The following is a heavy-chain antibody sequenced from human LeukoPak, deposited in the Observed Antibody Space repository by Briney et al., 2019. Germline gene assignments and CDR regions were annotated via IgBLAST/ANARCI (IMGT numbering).Heavy chain of an antibody. CDR2: IYSGGNT. D-gene: IGHD1-26*01. Sequence: GSLRLSCAASGFTVSSNYISWVRQTPGKGLEWVSVIYSGGNTYYADAVKGRFSISSDNSKNTLYLQMNSLRAEDTAVYYCAKTIVGVTNWFDPWGQGTLVTVSS. CDR1: GFTVSSNY. V-gene: IGHV3-53*01. J-gene: IGHJ5*02. CDR3: AKTIVGVTNWFDP.